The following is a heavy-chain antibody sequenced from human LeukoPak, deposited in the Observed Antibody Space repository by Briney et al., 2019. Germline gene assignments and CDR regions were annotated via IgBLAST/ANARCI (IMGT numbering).Heavy chain of an antibody. J-gene: IGHJ4*02. CDR3: AKSQYSFGAGSTRPLFDY. D-gene: IGHD3-10*01. CDR2: INPNSGGT. Sequence: ASVKVSCMACGYIFTDYYIHWVRQARGQGLEWMGWINPNSGGTYFAQKFEARVTLTRDTSINTVYMEVRGLTSDDTAVYYCAKSQYSFGAGSTRPLFDYWGQGTLVTVSS. V-gene: IGHV1-2*02. CDR1: GYIFTDYY.